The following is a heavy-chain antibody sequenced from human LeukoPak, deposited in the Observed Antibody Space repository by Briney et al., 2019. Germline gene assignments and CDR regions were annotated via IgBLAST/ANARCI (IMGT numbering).Heavy chain of an antibody. CDR2: INQGGSVQ. Sequence: GGSLRLSCAASGFTFRSYWMSWVRQAPRKGLEWVANINQGGSVQYYMDSVKGRFTISRDDAKNSLYVQMNSLRDEDTAVYYCARVEYSGWNLEYWGQGTLVTVSS. J-gene: IGHJ4*02. V-gene: IGHV3-7*01. CDR3: ARVEYSGWNLEY. D-gene: IGHD5-12*01. CDR1: GFTFRSYW.